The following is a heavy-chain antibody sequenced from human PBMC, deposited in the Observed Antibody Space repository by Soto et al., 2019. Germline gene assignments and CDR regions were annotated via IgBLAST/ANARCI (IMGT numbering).Heavy chain of an antibody. J-gene: IGHJ4*02. D-gene: IGHD1-26*01. Sequence: PEGSLRRSCAASVFTFSSTYISWFRQAPAKVLEWVSVIYSGGSTYYADSVRGRFTISRDNSKNTLYLQMNSLRAEDTAVYYCAREGLSGSGSYYDYFDYWGQGTLVTVSS. CDR2: IYSGGST. V-gene: IGHV3-53*01. CDR1: VFTFSSTY. CDR3: AREGLSGSGSYYDYFDY.